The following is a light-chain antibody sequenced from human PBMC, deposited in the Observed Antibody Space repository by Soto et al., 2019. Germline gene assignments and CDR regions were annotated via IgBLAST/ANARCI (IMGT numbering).Light chain of an antibody. J-gene: IGLJ2*01. Sequence: QSVLTQPPSASGTPGQRVTISCSGSSSNIGSNTVNWYQQLSGWAPKLLIYSTNQRPSGVPGRFSGSKSGTSASLAIGGLHSEEEDDYYCAAWDGSLNVVVFGGGTKLTVL. V-gene: IGLV1-44*01. CDR3: AAWDGSLNVVV. CDR1: SSNIGSNT. CDR2: STN.